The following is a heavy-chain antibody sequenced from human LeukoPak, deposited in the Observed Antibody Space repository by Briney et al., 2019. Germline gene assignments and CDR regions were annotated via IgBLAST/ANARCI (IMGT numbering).Heavy chain of an antibody. V-gene: IGHV4-39*01. Sequence: SETLSLTCTVSGGSTSSSSYYWGWIRQPPGKGLEWIGSIYYSGSTYYNPSLKSRVTISVDTSKNQFSLKLSSVTAADTAVYYCARNNATFDYWGQGTLVTVSS. D-gene: IGHD1-14*01. CDR3: ARNNATFDY. CDR2: IYYSGST. CDR1: GGSTSSSSYY. J-gene: IGHJ4*02.